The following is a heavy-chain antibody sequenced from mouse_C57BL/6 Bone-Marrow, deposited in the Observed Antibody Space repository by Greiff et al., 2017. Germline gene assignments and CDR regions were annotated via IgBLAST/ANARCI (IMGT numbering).Heavy chain of an antibody. CDR2: ILPGSGST. D-gene: IGHD1-1*01. V-gene: IGHV1-9*01. CDR3: ARWRVDYYGSSIYYYAMDY. CDR1: GYTFTGYW. J-gene: IGHJ4*01. Sequence: QVQLQQSGAELMKPGASVKLSCKATGYTFTGYWIEWVKQRPGHGLEWIGEILPGSGSTNYNEKFKGKAKFTADTSSNTAYMQLSSLTTEDSAIYYCARWRVDYYGSSIYYYAMDYWGQGTTVTVYS.